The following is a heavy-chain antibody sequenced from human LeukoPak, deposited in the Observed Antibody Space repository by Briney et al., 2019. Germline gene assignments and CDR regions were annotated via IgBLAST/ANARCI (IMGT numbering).Heavy chain of an antibody. V-gene: IGHV1-24*01. CDR1: GYTLTELS. D-gene: IGHD3-10*01. Sequence: ASVKVSCKVSGYTLTELSMHWVRQAPGKGLEWMGGFDPEDGETIYAQKFQGRVTMTEDTSTDTAYMELSSLRSEDTAVYYCATWYYYGSGSYYKLDYWGQGTLVTVSS. CDR3: ATWYYYGSGSYYKLDY. J-gene: IGHJ4*02. CDR2: FDPEDGET.